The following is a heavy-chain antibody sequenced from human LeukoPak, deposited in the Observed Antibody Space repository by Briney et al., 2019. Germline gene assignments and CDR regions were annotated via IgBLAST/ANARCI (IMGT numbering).Heavy chain of an antibody. CDR1: GFTFSSYA. CDR2: ISGSGDST. CDR3: AKDLRGNGYYFDY. V-gene: IGHV3-23*01. D-gene: IGHD1-1*01. Sequence: GGSLRLSCAASGFTFSSYAMSRVRQAPGKGLEWVSAISGSGDSTYYADSVKGRFTISRDNSKNTLYLQMNSLRAEDTAVYYCAKDLRGNGYYFDYWGQGTLVTVSS. J-gene: IGHJ4*02.